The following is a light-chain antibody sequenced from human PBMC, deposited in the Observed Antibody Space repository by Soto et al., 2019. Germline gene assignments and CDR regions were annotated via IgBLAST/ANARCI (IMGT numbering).Light chain of an antibody. CDR2: DND. V-gene: IGLV1-51*01. CDR1: SSNIGSNF. Sequence: QSVLTQPPSVSAAPGQKVTISCSGSSSNIGSNFGSWYQQLPGTAPKLLIYDNDKRPSGIPDRFSGSKSGTSATLGITGLQTGDEADYYCGTWDGRLSAVVFGGETKVTVL. CDR3: GTWDGRLSAVV. J-gene: IGLJ2*01.